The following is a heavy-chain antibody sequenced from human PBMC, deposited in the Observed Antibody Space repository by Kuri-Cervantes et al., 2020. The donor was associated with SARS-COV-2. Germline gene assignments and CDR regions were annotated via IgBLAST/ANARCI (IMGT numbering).Heavy chain of an antibody. Sequence: GGSLRLSCAASGFTFSSYGMHWVRQAPGKGLEWVAVIWYDGSNKYYADSVKGRFTISRDNSKNTLYLQMNSLRAEDTAVYYCAKDPTYYDFWSGPITFYWYFDLWGRGTLVTVSS. CDR3: AKDPTYYDFWSGPITFYWYFDL. D-gene: IGHD3-3*01. CDR2: IWYDGSNK. CDR1: GFTFSSYG. V-gene: IGHV3-33*03. J-gene: IGHJ2*01.